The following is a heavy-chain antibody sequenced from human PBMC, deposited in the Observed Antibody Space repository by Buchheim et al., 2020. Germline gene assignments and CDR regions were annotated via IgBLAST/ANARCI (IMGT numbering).Heavy chain of an antibody. V-gene: IGHV4-34*01. CDR2: INHSGST. J-gene: IGHJ4*02. Sequence: QVQLQQWGAGLLKPSETLSLTCAVYGGSFSDYYWSWIRQPPGKGLEWIGEINHSGSTNFNPSLKSRVTMSVDTSKNQFSLKLNSVTAADTAVYYCARDSERATVYWGQGNL. CDR3: ARDSERATVY. CDR1: GGSFSDYY. D-gene: IGHD1-26*01.